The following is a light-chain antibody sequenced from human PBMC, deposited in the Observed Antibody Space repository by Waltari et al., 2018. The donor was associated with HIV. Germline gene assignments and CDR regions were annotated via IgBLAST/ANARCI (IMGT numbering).Light chain of an antibody. V-gene: IGLV3-21*04. Sequence: SSVLTQPPSASAAPGKTARLTCGGNNIDRKSVHWYQQKTVQAPALVIHSDSVRPSGIRERFSGSNSGDTATLTISRVGDGDEADYYCQVWDSSSDHVLFGGGTKLTVL. CDR3: QVWDSSSDHVL. CDR2: SDS. CDR1: NIDRKS. J-gene: IGLJ3*02.